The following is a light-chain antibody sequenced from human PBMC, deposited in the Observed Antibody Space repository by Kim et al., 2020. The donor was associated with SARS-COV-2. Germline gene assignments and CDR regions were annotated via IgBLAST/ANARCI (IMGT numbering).Light chain of an antibody. V-gene: IGKV1-17*01. CDR2: GAS. CDR1: QDIRND. CDR3: LQHSTHPTT. Sequence: ASVGDRVTLTCRASQDIRNDLGWYQQNPGRAPKRLIYGASSLQSGVQSRFSGSGAGTEFTLTISSVQPENFATYFCLQHSTHPTTFGQGTRLEI. J-gene: IGKJ5*01.